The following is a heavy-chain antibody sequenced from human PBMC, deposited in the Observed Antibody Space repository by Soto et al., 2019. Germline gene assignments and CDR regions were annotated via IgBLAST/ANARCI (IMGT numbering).Heavy chain of an antibody. V-gene: IGHV1-3*01. CDR2: INAGNGNT. J-gene: IGHJ4*02. Sequence: GASVKVSCKASGYTFTSYAMHLVRQGPGQRLEWMGWINAGNGNTKYSQKFQGRVTITRDTSASTAYMELSSLRSEDTAVYYCARVFQGVIGRLFDYWGQGTLVTVSS. CDR3: ARVFQGVIGRLFDY. CDR1: GYTFTSYA. D-gene: IGHD3-22*01.